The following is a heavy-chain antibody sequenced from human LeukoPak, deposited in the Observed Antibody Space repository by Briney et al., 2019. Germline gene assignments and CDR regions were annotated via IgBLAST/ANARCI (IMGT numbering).Heavy chain of an antibody. D-gene: IGHD6-19*01. J-gene: IGHJ4*02. Sequence: SEALSLTCAVYGETFIHNFWTWIRQPPGKGLEWIGQINHSGSTYYNPSLKSRVTILVDTSKNQFSLKLTSVTAADTAVYYCARAMPYFYGSIAVPGTIDYWGQGILVTVSS. CDR1: GETFIHNF. CDR2: INHSGST. V-gene: IGHV4-34*01. CDR3: ARAMPYFYGSIAVPGTIDY.